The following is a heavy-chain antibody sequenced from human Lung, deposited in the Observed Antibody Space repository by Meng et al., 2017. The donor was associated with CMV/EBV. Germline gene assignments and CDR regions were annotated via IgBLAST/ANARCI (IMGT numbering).Heavy chain of an antibody. V-gene: IGHV4-30-4*08. CDR2: IYYSGSS. J-gene: IGHJ6*02. CDR3: ARADYYNLMDV. Sequence: LXCTVSGAPIDSDNYYWSWIRQPPGKGLEWIGYIYYSGSSFYNPSLKSRVTISLNMSKSQFSLYLSSVTAADTAVYYCARADYYNLMDVWGQGTRVTVSS. CDR1: GAPIDSDNYY.